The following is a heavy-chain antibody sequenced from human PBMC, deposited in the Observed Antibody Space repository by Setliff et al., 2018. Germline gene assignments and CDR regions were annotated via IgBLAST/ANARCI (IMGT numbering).Heavy chain of an antibody. D-gene: IGHD2-15*01. Sequence: SETLSLTCTVSGYPINTHFWTWIRQPPGKGLEWVGHIYYTGSTSYNASVKSRVTVSLDTSKNQFSLKLSSVTAADTAVYYCARDSGALGYCTGGICYDYWGQGTLVTVSS. CDR3: ARDSGALGYCTGGICYDY. J-gene: IGHJ4*02. CDR2: IYYTGST. CDR1: GYPINTHF. V-gene: IGHV4-59*11.